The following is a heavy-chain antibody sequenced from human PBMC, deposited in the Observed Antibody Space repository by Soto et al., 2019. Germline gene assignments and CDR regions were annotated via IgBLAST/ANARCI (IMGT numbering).Heavy chain of an antibody. CDR2: IYSGGYT. CDR3: GARGGGGGY. D-gene: IGHD3-10*01. V-gene: IGHV3-53*01. J-gene: IGHJ4*02. CDR1: GFTVSNNY. Sequence: EVQLVESGGGLIQPGGSLRLSCAVSGFTVSNNYMSWVRQAPGKGLEGVSVIYSGGYTAYGDSVKGRFTISRDNSKNIQYLQMNRLGAGAPGVYYGGARGGGGGYWGQGTLVTVSS.